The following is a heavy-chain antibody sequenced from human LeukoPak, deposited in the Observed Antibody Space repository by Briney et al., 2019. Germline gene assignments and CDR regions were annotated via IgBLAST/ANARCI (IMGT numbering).Heavy chain of an antibody. CDR1: GYRFTSYW. D-gene: IGHD3-22*01. V-gene: IGHV5-51*01. J-gene: IGHJ4*02. CDR3: ARHPPPPYYYDSSGYWFDY. CDR2: IYPGDSDT. Sequence: GESLKISCKGSGYRFTSYWIGWVRQMPGKGLEWMGIIYPGDSDTRYSPSFQGQVTISADKSISTAYLQWGSLEASDTAMYCCARHPPPPYYYDSSGYWFDYWGQGTLVTVSS.